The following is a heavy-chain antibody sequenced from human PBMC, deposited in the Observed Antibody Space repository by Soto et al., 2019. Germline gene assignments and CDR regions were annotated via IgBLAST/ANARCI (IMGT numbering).Heavy chain of an antibody. CDR1: GFTFSSYA. Sequence: GGSLRLSCAASGFTFSSYAMHWVRQAPGKGLEWVAVISYDGSNKYYADSVKGRFTISRDNSKNTLYLQMNSLRAEDTAVYYCARDILGVVVPAAHPLPHWFVNSPDAFDIWGQGTMVTVSS. J-gene: IGHJ3*02. CDR3: ARDILGVVVPAAHPLPHWFVNSPDAFDI. D-gene: IGHD2-2*01. CDR2: ISYDGSNK. V-gene: IGHV3-30-3*01.